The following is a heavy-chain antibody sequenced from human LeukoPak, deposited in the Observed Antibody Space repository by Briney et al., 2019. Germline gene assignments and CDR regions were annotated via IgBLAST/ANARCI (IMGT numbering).Heavy chain of an antibody. CDR2: IIPILGIA. CDR3: ASFLWFGELPRSYWYFDL. V-gene: IGHV1-69*04. J-gene: IGHJ2*01. CDR1: GGTFSSYA. Sequence: GASVKVSCKASGGTFSSYAISWVRQAPGQGLEWMGRIIPILGIANYAQKFQGRVTITADKSTSTAYMELSSLRSEDTAVYYCASFLWFGELPRSYWYFDLWGRGTLVTVSS. D-gene: IGHD3-10*01.